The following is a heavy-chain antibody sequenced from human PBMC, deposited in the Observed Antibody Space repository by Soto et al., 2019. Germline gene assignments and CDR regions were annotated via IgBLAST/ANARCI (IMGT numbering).Heavy chain of an antibody. CDR1: GGSISSGGYY. CDR2: IYYSGST. Sequence: SDTLSLTCTVSGGSISSGGYYWSWIRQHPGKGLEWIGYIYYSGSTYYNPSLKSRVTISVDTSKNQFSLKLRSVTAADTAVYYCARDSTGRAYYYGMDVWGQGITVTVSS. J-gene: IGHJ6*02. D-gene: IGHD4-17*01. V-gene: IGHV4-31*03. CDR3: ARDSTGRAYYYGMDV.